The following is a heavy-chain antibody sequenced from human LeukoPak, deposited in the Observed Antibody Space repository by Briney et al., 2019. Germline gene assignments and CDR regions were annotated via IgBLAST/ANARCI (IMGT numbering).Heavy chain of an antibody. CDR2: IIPIFGTA. J-gene: IGHJ4*02. CDR1: GYTFTSYG. CDR3: ARGLEDSYGYDENDY. D-gene: IGHD5-18*01. V-gene: IGHV1-69*13. Sequence: SVKVSCKASGYTFTSYGISWVRQAPGQGLEWMGGIIPIFGTANYAQKFQGRVTITADESTSTAYMELSSLRSEDTAVYYCARGLEDSYGYDENDYWGQGTLVTVSS.